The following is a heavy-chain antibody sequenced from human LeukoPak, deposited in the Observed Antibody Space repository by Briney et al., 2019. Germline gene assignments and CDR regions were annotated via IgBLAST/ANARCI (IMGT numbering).Heavy chain of an antibody. V-gene: IGHV3-30*03. CDR1: GFTFSSHG. CDR3: ARGPFSYCSSGSCFFDY. Sequence: PGGSLRLSCAASGFTFSSHGMHWVRQAPGKGLEWVAVIGNDGSHKYYGDSVKGRFTISRDNSKDTLYLQINSLRPEDTAVYYCARGPFSYCSSGSCFFDYWGQGTLVTVSS. CDR2: IGNDGSHK. J-gene: IGHJ4*02. D-gene: IGHD2-15*01.